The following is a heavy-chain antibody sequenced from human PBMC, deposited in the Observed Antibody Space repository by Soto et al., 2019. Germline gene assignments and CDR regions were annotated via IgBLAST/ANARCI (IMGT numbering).Heavy chain of an antibody. CDR1: GGSISSGDYY. CDR2: IYYSGNT. Sequence: SETLSLTCTVSGGSISSGDYYWSWIRQPPGKGLEWIGYIYYSGNTYYNPSLKSRVTISVDTSKNQFSLKLSSVTAADTAVYYCACGGSWRTDYNWFDPWGQGTLVTVSS. CDR3: ACGGSWRTDYNWFDP. V-gene: IGHV4-30-4*01. J-gene: IGHJ5*02. D-gene: IGHD2-15*01.